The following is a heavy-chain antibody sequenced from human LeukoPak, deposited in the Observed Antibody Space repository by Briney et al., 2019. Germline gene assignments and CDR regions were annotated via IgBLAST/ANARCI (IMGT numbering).Heavy chain of an antibody. CDR1: GGSFSGYY. CDR2: INHSGST. D-gene: IGHD2-2*01. V-gene: IGHV4-34*01. CDR3: ARGEWGYRSSTSCPYFDY. Sequence: SETLSLTCAVYGGSFSGYYWSWIRQPPGKGLEWIGEINHSGSTNYNPSLKSRVTISVDTSKNQFSLKLSSVTAADTAVYYCARGEWGYRSSTSCPYFDYRGQGTLVTVSS. J-gene: IGHJ4*02.